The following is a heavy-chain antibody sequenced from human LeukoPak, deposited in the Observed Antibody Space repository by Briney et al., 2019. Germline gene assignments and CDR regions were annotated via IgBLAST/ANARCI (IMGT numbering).Heavy chain of an antibody. CDR3: TRDDCSTTPCYAY. CDR2: IWYDGSKT. J-gene: IGHJ4*02. Sequence: GRSLGLSCTTSGFTFTNYGINWVRQAPGKGLEWVAAIWYDGSKTSYTDSVKGRFTVSRDISKNTVYLQMNGLKAEDTAVYYCTRDDCSTTPCYAYWGQGTLVTVSS. V-gene: IGHV3-33*01. CDR1: GFTFTNYG. D-gene: IGHD2-2*01.